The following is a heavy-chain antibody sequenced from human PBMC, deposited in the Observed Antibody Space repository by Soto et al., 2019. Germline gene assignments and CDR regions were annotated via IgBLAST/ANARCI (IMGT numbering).Heavy chain of an antibody. CDR2: TSGSGGST. CDR1: GFTFSSYA. D-gene: IGHD3-9*01. V-gene: IGHV3-23*01. Sequence: EVQLLESGGGLVQPGGSLRLSCAASGFTFSSYAMSWVRQAPGKGLEWVSATSGSGGSTYYADSVKGRFTISRDNSKNTLYLQMNSLRAEDTAVYYCAKDMYDILTGYDYYYYYGMDVWGQGTTVTVSS. J-gene: IGHJ6*02. CDR3: AKDMYDILTGYDYYYYYGMDV.